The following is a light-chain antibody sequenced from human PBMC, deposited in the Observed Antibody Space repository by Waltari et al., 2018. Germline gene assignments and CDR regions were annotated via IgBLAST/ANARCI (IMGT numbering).Light chain of an antibody. CDR2: GSC. J-gene: IGKJ1*01. Sequence: EIVLPQSPATLSLSPGESVTLSCRASQSVSRALAWDQQKPGQAPRLLRYGSCSRATGMPYMFRCSVSVTDVSLTCSRLEPEDFSVYDCQHYVRLPVTSGQGTKVEIK. CDR3: QHYVRLPVT. CDR1: QSVSRA. V-gene: IGKV3-20*01.